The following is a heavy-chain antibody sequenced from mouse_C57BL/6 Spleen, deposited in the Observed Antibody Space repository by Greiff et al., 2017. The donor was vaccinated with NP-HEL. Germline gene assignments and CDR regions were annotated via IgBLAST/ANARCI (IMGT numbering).Heavy chain of an antibody. CDR1: GFTFSDYY. D-gene: IGHD4-1*01. V-gene: IGHV5-16*01. CDR3: AREDWDGYFDV. J-gene: IGHJ1*03. CDR2: INYDGSST. Sequence: EVQLVESEGGLVQPGSSMKLSCTASGFTFSDYYMAWVRQVPEKGLEWVANINYDGSSTYYLDSLKSRFIISRDNAKNILYLQMSSLKSEDTATYYCAREDWDGYFDVWGTGTTVTVSS.